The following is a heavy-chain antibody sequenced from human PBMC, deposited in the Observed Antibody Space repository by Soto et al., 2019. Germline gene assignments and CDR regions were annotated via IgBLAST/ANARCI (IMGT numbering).Heavy chain of an antibody. Sequence: SVKVSCKASGCTFSNDIITWVRQAPGQGLEWMGRIIPLLDITNYAQKFQGRVTITADKSTSTAYMELNSLRSEDTAVYYCVRDSPIGSTYSGYDGIDYWGQGALVTVSS. J-gene: IGHJ4*02. CDR3: VRDSPIGSTYSGYDGIDY. D-gene: IGHD5-12*01. V-gene: IGHV1-69*04. CDR1: GCTFSNDI. CDR2: IIPLLDIT.